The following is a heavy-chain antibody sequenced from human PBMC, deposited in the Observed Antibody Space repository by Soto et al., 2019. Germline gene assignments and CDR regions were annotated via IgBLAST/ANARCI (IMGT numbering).Heavy chain of an antibody. J-gene: IGHJ3*02. V-gene: IGHV3-23*01. Sequence: GGSLRLSCAASGFTFSSYAMSWVRQAPGKGLEWVSAISGSGGSTYYADSVKGRFTISRDNSKNTLYLQMNSLRAEDTAVYYCVKDLYCSSTSCPGDAFDIWGQGTMVTVSS. CDR3: VKDLYCSSTSCPGDAFDI. CDR1: GFTFSSYA. D-gene: IGHD2-2*01. CDR2: ISGSGGST.